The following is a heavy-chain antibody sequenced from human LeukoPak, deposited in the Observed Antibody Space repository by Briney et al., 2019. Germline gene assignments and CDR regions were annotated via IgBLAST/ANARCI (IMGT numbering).Heavy chain of an antibody. J-gene: IGHJ3*02. CDR2: IIPILGIA. CDR3: ARDPERVLTGTTSHAFDI. D-gene: IGHD1-7*01. V-gene: IGHV1-69*04. Sequence: GASVKVSCKASGGTFSSYVIRWVRQAPGQGLEWMGRIIPILGIANYAQKFQGRVTITADKSTSTAYMELSSLRSEDTAVYYCARDPERVLTGTTSHAFDIWGQGTMVTVSS. CDR1: GGTFSSYV.